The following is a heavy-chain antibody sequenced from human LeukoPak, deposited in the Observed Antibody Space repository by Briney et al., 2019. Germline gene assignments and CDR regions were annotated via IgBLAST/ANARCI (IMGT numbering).Heavy chain of an antibody. D-gene: IGHD2-2*01. V-gene: IGHV3-33*06. CDR3: ANSRYCSSTSCLGEYYYMDV. CDR2: IWYDGSNK. Sequence: GGSLRLSCAASGFNFGVYGMHWVRQAPGKGLEWVAVIWYDGSNKYYADSVKGRFTISRDNSKNTLYLQMNSLRAEDTAVYYCANSRYCSSTSCLGEYYYMDVWGKGTTVTVSS. J-gene: IGHJ6*03. CDR1: GFNFGVYG.